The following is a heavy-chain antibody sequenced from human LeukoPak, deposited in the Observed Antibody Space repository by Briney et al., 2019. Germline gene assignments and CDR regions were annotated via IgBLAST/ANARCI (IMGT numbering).Heavy chain of an antibody. Sequence: SETLSLTCAVSGGSISSGGYSCSWIRQPPGKGLEWIGYIYHSGSTYYNPSLKSRVTISVDRSKNQFSLELSSVTAADTAVYYCARALSWFDPWGQGTLVTVSS. CDR1: GGSISSGGYS. CDR3: ARALSWFDP. V-gene: IGHV4-30-2*01. CDR2: IYHSGST. D-gene: IGHD3-16*01. J-gene: IGHJ5*02.